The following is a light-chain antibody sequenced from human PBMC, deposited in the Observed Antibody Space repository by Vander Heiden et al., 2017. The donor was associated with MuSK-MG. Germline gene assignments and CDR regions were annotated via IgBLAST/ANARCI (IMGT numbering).Light chain of an antibody. CDR1: HNIKNN. CDR2: RIA. CDR3: HQYDSWPQT. Sequence: EIVIPHSPATLSVSPGERVTHSVRASHNIKNNLAWYQQKPGQAPRLLIYRIATRASSTPARFSGSGSGAEFTLTISSLQSEDFAIYYCHQYDSWPQTFGQGTRLEIK. V-gene: IGKV3-15*01. J-gene: IGKJ5*01.